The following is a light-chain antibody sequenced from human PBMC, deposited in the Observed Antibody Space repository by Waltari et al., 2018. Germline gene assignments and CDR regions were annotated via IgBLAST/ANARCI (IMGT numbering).Light chain of an antibody. Sequence: IVMTQSPAILSVSPGERATLSCRASQSVGGNLAWYQQKPGQAPRLLIYGASTWVTGLPARFSGSGSETEFTLTISSVQSEDFAVYYCQQYNDWPLYTFGQGTKLEIK. CDR1: QSVGGN. CDR3: QQYNDWPLYT. J-gene: IGKJ2*01. V-gene: IGKV3-15*01. CDR2: GAS.